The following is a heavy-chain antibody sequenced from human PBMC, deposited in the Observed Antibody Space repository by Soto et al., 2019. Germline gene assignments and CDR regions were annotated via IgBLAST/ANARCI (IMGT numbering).Heavy chain of an antibody. V-gene: IGHV3-48*02. Sequence: LRLSCAASGFTFSSYSMTWVRQAPGKGLEWVSYISSSSITIYYADSVRGRFTISRDNAKNSLYLQMNSLRDEDTAVYYCARRGSWNSAAYYFDYWGQGTLVTVSS. CDR2: ISSSSITI. CDR3: ARRGSWNSAAYYFDY. J-gene: IGHJ4*02. CDR1: GFTFSSYS. D-gene: IGHD1-7*01.